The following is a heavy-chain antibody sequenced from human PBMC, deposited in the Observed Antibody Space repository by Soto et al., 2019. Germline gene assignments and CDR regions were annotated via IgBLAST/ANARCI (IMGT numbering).Heavy chain of an antibody. V-gene: IGHV3-30-3*01. CDR1: GFTFSSYA. CDR3: ARDLGPLKYSSGNDY. D-gene: IGHD6-19*01. J-gene: IGHJ4*02. Sequence: GGSLRLSCAAFGFTFSSYAMHWVRQAPGKGLEWVAVISYDGSNKYYADSVKGRFTISRDNSKNTLYLQMNSLRAEDTAVYYCARDLGPLKYSSGNDYWGQGTLVTVSS. CDR2: ISYDGSNK.